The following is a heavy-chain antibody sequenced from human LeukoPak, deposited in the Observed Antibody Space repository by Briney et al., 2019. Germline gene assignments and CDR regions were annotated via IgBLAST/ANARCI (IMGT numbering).Heavy chain of an antibody. CDR1: GFTLSTYE. CDR2: ISSSDSAT. D-gene: IGHD2-15*01. Sequence: GGSLRLSFAASGFTLSTYEMTWVRQAPGKGLEWVSFISSSDSATFYADSVKGRFTIFRDTAKNSLYLQMNNLRGEDTAVYYCARDVSSSTRVFDIWGQGTMVAVS. CDR3: ARDVSSSTRVFDI. V-gene: IGHV3-48*03. J-gene: IGHJ3*02.